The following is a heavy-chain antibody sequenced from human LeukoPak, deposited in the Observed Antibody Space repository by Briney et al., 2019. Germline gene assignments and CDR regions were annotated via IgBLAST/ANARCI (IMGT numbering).Heavy chain of an antibody. CDR1: GGTFSSYA. CDR3: ARARSPYYDSSGYRNWFDP. D-gene: IGHD3-22*01. Sequence: ASVKVSCKASGGTFSSYAISWVRQAPGQGLEWMGGIIPIFGTANYAQKFQGRVTITADESTSTAYMELSSLRSEDTAVYYCARARSPYYDSSGYRNWFDPWGQGTLVTVSS. V-gene: IGHV1-69*13. CDR2: IIPIFGTA. J-gene: IGHJ5*02.